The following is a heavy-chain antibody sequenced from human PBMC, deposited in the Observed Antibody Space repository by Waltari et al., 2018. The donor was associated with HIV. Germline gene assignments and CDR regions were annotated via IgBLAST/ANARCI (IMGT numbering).Heavy chain of an antibody. Sequence: QIALKESGPALVRPTQTLTLTCSFSGFSLTTVGVGVAWIRQPPGEALDCLAVIYWHDEKRDSPSLDRRLNISKDISKNEVVLTVANMDPVDTATYFCAHTLVTGAVYFDHWGPGTPVTVST. D-gene: IGHD3-16*01. V-gene: IGHV2-5*01. CDR3: AHTLVTGAVYFDH. J-gene: IGHJ4*02. CDR2: IYWHDEK. CDR1: GFSLTTVGVG.